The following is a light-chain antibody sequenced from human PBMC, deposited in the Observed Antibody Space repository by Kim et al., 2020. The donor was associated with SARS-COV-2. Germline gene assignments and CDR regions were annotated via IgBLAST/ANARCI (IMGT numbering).Light chain of an antibody. V-gene: IGLV6-57*03. J-gene: IGLJ3*02. CDR1: SGSIASNY. CDR2: EDN. Sequence: LTQPHSVSESPGKTVTISCTRSSGSIASNYVQWYQQRPGSAPTTVIYEDNQRPSGVPDRFSGSIDSSSHSASLTISGLRTEDEADYYCQSYDSSNWVFGGGTQLTVL. CDR3: QSYDSSNWV.